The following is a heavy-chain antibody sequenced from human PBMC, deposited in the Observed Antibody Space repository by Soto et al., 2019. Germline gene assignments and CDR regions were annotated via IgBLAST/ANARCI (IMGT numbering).Heavy chain of an antibody. CDR2: ISFDGSNE. V-gene: IGHV3-30-3*01. Sequence: GGSLRLPCTASGFNFSDYVVPWVRQAPGRGLEWMAFISFDGSNEYYADFVKGRFTISRDNSKNMIYLQLNSLRADDAAVYFCAREGYYDSRGYPYGIDVWGQGTTVTVSS. D-gene: IGHD3-22*01. CDR3: AREGYYDSRGYPYGIDV. CDR1: GFNFSDYV. J-gene: IGHJ6*02.